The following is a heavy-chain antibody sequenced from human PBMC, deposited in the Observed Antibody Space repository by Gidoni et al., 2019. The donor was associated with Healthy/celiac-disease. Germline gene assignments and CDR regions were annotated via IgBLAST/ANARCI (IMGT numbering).Heavy chain of an antibody. V-gene: IGHV4-59*01. CDR2: IYYSGST. CDR3: ARALGGEYQLLFRWFDP. CDR1: GGSISSYY. J-gene: IGHJ5*02. D-gene: IGHD2-2*01. Sequence: QVQLQESGPGLVKPSETLSLTCTVSGGSISSYYWSWIRQPPGKGLEWIGYIYYSGSTNYNPSLKSRVTISVDTSKNQFSLKLSSVTAADTAVYYCARALGGEYQLLFRWFDPWGQGTLVTVSS.